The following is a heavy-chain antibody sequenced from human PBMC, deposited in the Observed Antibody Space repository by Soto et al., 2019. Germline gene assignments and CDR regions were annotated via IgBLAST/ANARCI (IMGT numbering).Heavy chain of an antibody. CDR2: IIPIFGTA. Sequence: QVQLVQSGAEVKKPGSSVTVSCKASGGTFSSYAISWGRQAPGQGLEWMGGIIPIFGTANYAQKFEGRVTITADESTSTAYMELSSLRSEDTAVYYCARESIRRYSSSWKPFDYWGQGTLVTVSS. J-gene: IGHJ4*02. CDR3: ARESIRRYSSSWKPFDY. D-gene: IGHD6-13*01. CDR1: GGTFSSYA. V-gene: IGHV1-69*12.